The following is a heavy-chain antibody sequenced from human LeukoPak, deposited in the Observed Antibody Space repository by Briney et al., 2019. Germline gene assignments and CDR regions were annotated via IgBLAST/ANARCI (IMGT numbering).Heavy chain of an antibody. CDR3: ARETYYDSSGYTMDV. J-gene: IGHJ6*02. V-gene: IGHV3-48*03. CDR1: GFTFSSYE. CDR2: ISSSGSTI. Sequence: GGSLRLSCAASGFTFSSYEMNWVRQAPGKGLEWVSYISSSGSTIYYADSVKGRFTISRDKAKNSLYLQMNSLRAEDTAVYYCARETYYDSSGYTMDVWGQGTTVTVSS. D-gene: IGHD3-22*01.